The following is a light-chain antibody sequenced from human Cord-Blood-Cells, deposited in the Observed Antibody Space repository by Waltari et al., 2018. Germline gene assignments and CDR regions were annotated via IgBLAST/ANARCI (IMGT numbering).Light chain of an antibody. CDR1: SSNIGSNS. V-gene: IGLV1-47*01. CDR3: AAWDDSLSGYV. Sequence: QSVLTQPPSASGTPGQRVTISCSVSSSNIGSNSVYWYQQLPGTAPKLLIYRNNQRPSGVPDRFSGSKSGTSASLAISGLRSEDEADYYCAAWDDSLSGYVFGTGTKVTVL. CDR2: RNN. J-gene: IGLJ1*01.